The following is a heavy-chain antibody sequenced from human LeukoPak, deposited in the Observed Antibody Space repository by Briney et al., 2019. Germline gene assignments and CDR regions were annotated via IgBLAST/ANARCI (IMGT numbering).Heavy chain of an antibody. V-gene: IGHV1-46*01. Sequence: ASVKVSCKASGYTFTSYYMHWVRHAPGQGLEWMGIINPSGGSTSYAQKFQGRVTMTRDTSKSTVYMELSSLRSEDTAVYYCARDQAAAGTVNVWFDPWGQGTLVTVSS. D-gene: IGHD6-13*01. CDR2: INPSGGST. J-gene: IGHJ5*02. CDR1: GYTFTSYY. CDR3: ARDQAAAGTVNVWFDP.